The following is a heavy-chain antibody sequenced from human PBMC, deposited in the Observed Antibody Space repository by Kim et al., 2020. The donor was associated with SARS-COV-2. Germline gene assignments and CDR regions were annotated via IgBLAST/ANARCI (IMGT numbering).Heavy chain of an antibody. Sequence: SVKVSCKASGGTFSSYAISWVRQAPGQGLEWMGGIIPIFGTANYAQKFQGRVTITADESTSTAYMELSSLRSEDTAVYYCARSIAPRRGGGDVWGQGTTVTVSS. D-gene: IGHD6-13*01. J-gene: IGHJ6*02. CDR2: IIPIFGTA. CDR3: ARSIAPRRGGGDV. CDR1: GGTFSSYA. V-gene: IGHV1-69*13.